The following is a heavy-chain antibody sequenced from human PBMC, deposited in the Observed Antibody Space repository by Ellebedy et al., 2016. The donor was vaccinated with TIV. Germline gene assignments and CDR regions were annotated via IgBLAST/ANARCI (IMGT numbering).Heavy chain of an antibody. J-gene: IGHJ4*02. V-gene: IGHV3-21*01. CDR3: ARGSGDLPFDY. Sequence: PGGSLRLSCAASGFTFSSYSMNWVRQAPGKGLEWVSCISSSGTYIYYADSLKGRFTISRDSAKNSLYLQMNSLIAEDTAVYYCARGSGDLPFDYWGQGTLVTVSS. CDR2: ISSSGTYI. CDR1: GFTFSSYS. D-gene: IGHD4-17*01.